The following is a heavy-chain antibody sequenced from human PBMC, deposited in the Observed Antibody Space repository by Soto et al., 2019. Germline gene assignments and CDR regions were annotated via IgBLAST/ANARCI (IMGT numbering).Heavy chain of an antibody. CDR3: ARVLQLECRFWVYNWFDP. CDR1: GGSLSSYY. D-gene: IGHD1-1*01. Sequence: PSETLSLTCTVSGGSLSSYYWSWIRQPPGKGLEWIGYIYYSGSTNYNPSLKSRVTISVDTSKSQFSLKLSSVTAADTAVYYCARVLQLECRFWVYNWFDPWGQGTLVTVSS. V-gene: IGHV4-59*01. CDR2: IYYSGST. J-gene: IGHJ5*02.